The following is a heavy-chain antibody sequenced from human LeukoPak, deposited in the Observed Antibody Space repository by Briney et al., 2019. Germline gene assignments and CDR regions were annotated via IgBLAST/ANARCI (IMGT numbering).Heavy chain of an antibody. CDR1: GFSFSSYA. V-gene: IGHV3-23*01. Sequence: GGSLSLSCAASGFSFSSYAMSGVRQAPGKGLEWVSAISGSGGSTYYADSVKGRFTISRDNSKNTLYLQMNSLRAEDTAVYYCAKDGRRVYLDYWGQGTLVTVSS. J-gene: IGHJ4*02. CDR3: AKDGRRVYLDY. D-gene: IGHD1-14*01. CDR2: ISGSGGST.